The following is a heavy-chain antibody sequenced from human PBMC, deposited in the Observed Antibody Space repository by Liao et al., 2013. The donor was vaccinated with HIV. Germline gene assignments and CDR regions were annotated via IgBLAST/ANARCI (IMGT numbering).Heavy chain of an antibody. J-gene: IGHJ4*02. D-gene: IGHD3-10*01. CDR2: VYYTGSD. Sequence: QVQLQVSGPRLVKPSETLSLTCTVSGGSIKSQSNFWGWIRQSPGKGLEWIGSVYYTGSDYYPPSLKVRATISVDTSNSQMSLQLTSVTAADTAIYYCARDPRRGLFYFDLWGPGILVTVSS. CDR1: GGSIKSQSNF. V-gene: IGHV4-39*07. CDR3: ARDPRRGLFYFDL.